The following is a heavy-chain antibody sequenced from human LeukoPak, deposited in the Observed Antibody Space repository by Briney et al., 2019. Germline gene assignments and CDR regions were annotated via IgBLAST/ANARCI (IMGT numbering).Heavy chain of an antibody. J-gene: IGHJ5*02. Sequence: SETLSLTCTVSGGSISSSSYYWGWIRQPPGKGLEWIGSIYYSGSTYYNPPLKSRVTISVDTSKNQFSLKLSSVTAADTAVYYCATRKGLQFDPWGQGTLVTVSS. V-gene: IGHV4-39*01. D-gene: IGHD5-18*01. CDR1: GGSISSSSYY. CDR2: IYYSGST. CDR3: ATRKGLQFDP.